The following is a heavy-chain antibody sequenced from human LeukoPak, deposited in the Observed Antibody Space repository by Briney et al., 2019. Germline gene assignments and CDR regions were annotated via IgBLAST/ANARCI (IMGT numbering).Heavy chain of an antibody. D-gene: IGHD3-22*01. CDR2: IYFSGST. CDR1: GGSISSYS. Sequence: SETLSLTCTVSGGSISSYSWSWIRQPPGKGLEWIGYIYFSGSTNYNPSLKSRVTISVDTSKSQFSLKLSSVTAADTAVYYCARSRYYYDSSGSYYYYMDVWGKGTTVTVSS. J-gene: IGHJ6*03. V-gene: IGHV4-59*01. CDR3: ARSRYYYDSSGSYYYYMDV.